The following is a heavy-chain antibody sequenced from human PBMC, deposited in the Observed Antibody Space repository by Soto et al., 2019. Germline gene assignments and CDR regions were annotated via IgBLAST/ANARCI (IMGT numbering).Heavy chain of an antibody. CDR3: ARTVGAAYYLDF. J-gene: IGHJ4*02. Sequence: QVQLQESGPGLVKPSETLSLTCTVSGDSMTKYYWSWIRQPAGKGLEWIGRIYTSGSTNYNPSLKSRVTMSIDTSNNHFSLKLTSVTAADTAVYYCARTVGAAYYLDFWGQCAMVTVSS. CDR1: GDSMTKYY. V-gene: IGHV4-4*07. CDR2: IYTSGST. D-gene: IGHD6-25*01.